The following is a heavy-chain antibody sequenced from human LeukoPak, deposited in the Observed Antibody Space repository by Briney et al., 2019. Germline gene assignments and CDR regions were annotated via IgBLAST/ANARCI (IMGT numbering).Heavy chain of an antibody. V-gene: IGHV3-48*03. CDR2: ISSSGSTI. CDR1: GFTFSSYE. D-gene: IGHD1-26*01. CDR3: ASDYASGTLDY. Sequence: GGSLRLSCAASGFTFSSYEMNWVRQAPGKGLEWVSYISSSGSTIYYADSVKGRFTISRDNSKNTLYLQMNSLRAEDTAVYYCASDYASGTLDYWGQGTLVTVSS. J-gene: IGHJ4*02.